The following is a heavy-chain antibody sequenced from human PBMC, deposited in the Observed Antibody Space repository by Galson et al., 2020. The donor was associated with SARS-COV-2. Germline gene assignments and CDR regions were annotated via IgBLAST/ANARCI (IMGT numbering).Heavy chain of an antibody. V-gene: IGHV4-61*02. CDR3: ARVIFAPSGWYDYGMDV. CDR1: GGSISSGSYY. CDR2: IYTSGST. J-gene: IGHJ6*02. D-gene: IGHD6-19*01. Sequence: SETLSLTCTVSGGSISSGSYYWSWIRQPAGKGLEWIGRIYTSGSTNYNPSLKSRVTISVDTSKNQFSLKLSSVTAADTAVYYCARVIFAPSGWYDYGMDVWGQGTTVTVSS.